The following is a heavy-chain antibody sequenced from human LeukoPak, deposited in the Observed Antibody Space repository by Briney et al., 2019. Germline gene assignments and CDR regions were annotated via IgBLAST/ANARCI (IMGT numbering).Heavy chain of an antibody. J-gene: IGHJ5*02. CDR3: ARGLYGSGSPSYNCFDP. CDR1: GFTFSSYG. D-gene: IGHD3-10*01. Sequence: PGGSLRLSCAASGFTFSSYGMHWVRQAPGKGLEWVAFIRYDGTNKYYADSVKGRFTISRDNSKNTMYLQMNSLRAEDTAVYYCARGLYGSGSPSYNCFDPWGQGTLVTVSS. V-gene: IGHV3-30*02. CDR2: IRYDGTNK.